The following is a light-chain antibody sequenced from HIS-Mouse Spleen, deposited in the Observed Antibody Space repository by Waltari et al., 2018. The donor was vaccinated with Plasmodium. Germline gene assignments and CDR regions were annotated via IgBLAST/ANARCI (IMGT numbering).Light chain of an antibody. CDR3: QQLNSYPLT. CDR1: QGSSSY. CDR2: AAS. J-gene: IGKJ4*01. Sequence: DIQLTQSPSFLSASVRDRVTITCRASQGSSSYLAWYQQKPGKAPKLLIYAASTLQSGVPSSFSGSGSGTEFTLTISSLQPEDFATYYCQQLNSYPLTFGGGTKVEIK. V-gene: IGKV1-9*01.